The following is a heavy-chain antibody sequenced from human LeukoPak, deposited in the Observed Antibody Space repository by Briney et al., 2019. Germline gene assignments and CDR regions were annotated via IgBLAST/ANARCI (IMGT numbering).Heavy chain of an antibody. CDR3: ARDKGVDNSGYHNGFFDF. V-gene: IGHV3-23*01. Sequence: PGGSLRLSCAASGFTYVNHAMSWVRRAPGKGLDWVSGISGSGDRTHYADFVKGRFTISRDNSKNTMYLQMNSLRAEDTAVYYCARDKGVDNSGYHNGFFDFWGQGTLVTVSS. J-gene: IGHJ4*02. CDR2: ISGSGDRT. D-gene: IGHD3-22*01. CDR1: GFTYVNHA.